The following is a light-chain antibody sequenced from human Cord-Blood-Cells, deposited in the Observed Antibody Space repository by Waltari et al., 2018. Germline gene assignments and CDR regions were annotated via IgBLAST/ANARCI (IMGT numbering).Light chain of an antibody. J-gene: IGLJ3*02. CDR2: GNS. V-gene: IGLV1-40*01. CDR3: QSYDSSLSGSV. Sequence: QSVLTQPPSVSGAPGQRVTISCTGSSSHIGAGSAVHGYQQLPGTAPKLLIYGNSNRPSGVPDRFSGSKSGTSASLAITGLQAEDEADYYCQSYDSSLSGSVFGGGTKLTVL. CDR1: SSHIGAGSA.